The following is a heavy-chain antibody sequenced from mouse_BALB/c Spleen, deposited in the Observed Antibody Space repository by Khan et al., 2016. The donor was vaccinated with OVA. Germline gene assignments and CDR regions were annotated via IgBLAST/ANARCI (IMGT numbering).Heavy chain of an antibody. CDR1: GYSITSDYA. CDR2: ISYSGST. Sequence: EVQGVESGPGLVKPSQSLSLTCTVTGYSITSDYAWNWIRQFPGNKLEWMGYISYSGSTSYNPSLKSRISITRDTSKNQFVLQLNSGTTEDTATYYCARSIMANWGQGTTLTVSS. CDR3: ARSIMAN. J-gene: IGHJ2*01. V-gene: IGHV3-2*02.